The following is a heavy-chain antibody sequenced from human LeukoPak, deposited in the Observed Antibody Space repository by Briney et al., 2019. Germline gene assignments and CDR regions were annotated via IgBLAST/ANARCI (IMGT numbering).Heavy chain of an antibody. CDR2: IYYSGST. J-gene: IGHJ4*02. CDR3: ARRILNCSSTSCYWDFDY. CDR1: GGSISSSSYY. D-gene: IGHD2-2*01. Sequence: SETLSLTCTVSGGSISSSSYYWGWIRQPPGKGLEWIGSIYYSGSTYYNPSLKSRVTISVDTSKNQFSLKLSSVTAADTAVYYCARRILNCSSTSCYWDFDYWGQGTLVTVSS. V-gene: IGHV4-39*01.